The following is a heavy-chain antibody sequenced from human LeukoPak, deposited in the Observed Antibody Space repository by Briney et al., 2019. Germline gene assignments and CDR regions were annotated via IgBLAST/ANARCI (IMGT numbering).Heavy chain of an antibody. Sequence: PGGSLRLSCAASGFTFSSYGMHWVRQAPGKGLEWVAFIRYDGSNKYYADSVKGRFTISRDNSKNTLYLQMNSLRAEDTAVYYCANGGHALYQLSYYFDYWGQGTLVTVSS. J-gene: IGHJ4*02. V-gene: IGHV3-30*02. CDR3: ANGGHALYQLSYYFDY. CDR2: IRYDGSNK. CDR1: GFTFSSYG. D-gene: IGHD2-2*01.